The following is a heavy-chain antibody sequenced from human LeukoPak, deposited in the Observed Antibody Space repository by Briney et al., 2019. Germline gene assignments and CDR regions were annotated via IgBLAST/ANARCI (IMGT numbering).Heavy chain of an antibody. CDR2: ISGSTGTI. CDR3: ARDRGYSYGYEASYYFDY. CDR1: RFIFSSFS. V-gene: IGHV3-48*02. J-gene: IGHJ4*02. D-gene: IGHD5-18*01. Sequence: GGSLRLSCTASRFIFSSFSMNWVRQAPGKGLEWISYISGSTGTIYYADSVKGRFTISRDNAKNSLYLQMNSLRDEDTAVYYCARDRGYSYGYEASYYFDYWGQGALVTVPS.